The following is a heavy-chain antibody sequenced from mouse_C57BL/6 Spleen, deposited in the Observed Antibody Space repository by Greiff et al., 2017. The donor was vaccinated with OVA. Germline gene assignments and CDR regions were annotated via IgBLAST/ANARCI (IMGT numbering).Heavy chain of an antibody. D-gene: IGHD2-3*01. CDR1: GYAFSSYW. CDR3: ARLDYDGISAY. CDR2: IYPGDGDT. J-gene: IGHJ3*01. V-gene: IGHV1-80*01. Sequence: LQESGAELVKPGASVKISCKASGYAFSSYWMNWVKQRPGKGLEWIGQIYPGDGDTNYNGKFKGKATLTADKSSSTAYMQLSSLTSEDSAVYFCARLDYDGISAYWGQGTLVTVSA.